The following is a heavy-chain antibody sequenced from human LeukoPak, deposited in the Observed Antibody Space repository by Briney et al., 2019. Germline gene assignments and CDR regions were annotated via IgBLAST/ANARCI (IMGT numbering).Heavy chain of an antibody. CDR2: ITPMFGTA. J-gene: IGHJ1*01. V-gene: IGHV1-69*13. Sequence: SVKVSCKTSGYTFPSFGITWIRQVPGQGLEWMGGITPMFGTAKYAQKFQGRVTITADESTSTAYMELSSLRSEDTAVYYCARDSSEFRSLIFHWGQGTLVTVSS. D-gene: IGHD3-9*01. CDR1: GYTFPSFG. CDR3: ARDSSEFRSLIFH.